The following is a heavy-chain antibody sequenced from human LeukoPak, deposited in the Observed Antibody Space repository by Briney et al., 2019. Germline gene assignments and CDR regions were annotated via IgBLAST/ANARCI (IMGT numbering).Heavy chain of an antibody. Sequence: PGGSLRLSCAASGFTFSSYWMHWVRQAPGKGLVWVSRINSDGSSTSYADSVKGRFTISRDNAKNTLYLQMNSLRAEDMAVYYCARGRITIFGVVTEIFDYWGQGTLVTVSS. D-gene: IGHD3-3*01. V-gene: IGHV3-74*01. J-gene: IGHJ4*02. CDR3: ARGRITIFGVVTEIFDY. CDR2: INSDGSST. CDR1: GFTFSSYW.